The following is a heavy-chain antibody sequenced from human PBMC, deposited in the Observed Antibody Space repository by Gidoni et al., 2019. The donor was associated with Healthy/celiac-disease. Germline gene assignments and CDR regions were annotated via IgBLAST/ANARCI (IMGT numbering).Heavy chain of an antibody. J-gene: IGHJ4*02. D-gene: IGHD2-2*01. CDR2: ISWNSGSI. CDR3: AKDKNPTRGPAAPSFDY. V-gene: IGHV3-9*01. Sequence: EVQLVESGGGLVQPGRSLRLSCAASGFTFDDYAMHWVRQAPGKGLEWFSGISWNSGSIGYADSVKGRFTISRDNAKNSLYLQMNSLRAEDTALYYCAKDKNPTRGPAAPSFDYWGQGTLVTVSS. CDR1: GFTFDDYA.